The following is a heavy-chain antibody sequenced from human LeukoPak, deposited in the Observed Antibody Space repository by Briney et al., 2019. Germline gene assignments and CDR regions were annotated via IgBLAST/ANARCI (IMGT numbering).Heavy chain of an antibody. V-gene: IGHV3-23*01. J-gene: IGHJ4*02. Sequence: GGSLRLSCASSGFTFSSYAMSWVRQAPGKGLEWVSAISGSGGSTYYADSVKGRFTISRDNSKNTLYLQMNSLRAEDTAVYYCAKDPPGSFYAAEFDYWGQGTLVTVSS. CDR1: GFTFSSYA. CDR2: ISGSGGST. CDR3: AKDPPGSFYAAEFDY. D-gene: IGHD2/OR15-2a*01.